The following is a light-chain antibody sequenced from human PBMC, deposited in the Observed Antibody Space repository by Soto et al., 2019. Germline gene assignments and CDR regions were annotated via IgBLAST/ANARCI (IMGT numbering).Light chain of an antibody. Sequence: DIQMTQSPSTLSASVGDRVTITCRASLSFSSWLAWYQQKPGKAPKLLIYKASSLESGVPSRFSGSGSGTEFTLTISSLQPDDFATYYCQQYNSFPWTVGQGTKVDIK. CDR3: QQYNSFPWT. V-gene: IGKV1-5*03. J-gene: IGKJ1*01. CDR1: LSFSSW. CDR2: KAS.